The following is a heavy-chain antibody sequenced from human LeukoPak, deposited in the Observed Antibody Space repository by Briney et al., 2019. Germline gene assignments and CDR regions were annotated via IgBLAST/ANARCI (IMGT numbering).Heavy chain of an antibody. CDR1: GGSFSGYY. CDR3: ARFIPMVRGALDY. J-gene: IGHJ4*02. CDR2: INHSGST. D-gene: IGHD3-10*01. Sequence: SETLSLTCAVYGGSFSGYYWSWIRQPPGKGLEWIGEINHSGSTNYNPSLKSRVTISVDTSKNQFSLKLSSVTAADTAVYYCARFIPMVRGALDYWGQGTLVTVSS. V-gene: IGHV4-34*01.